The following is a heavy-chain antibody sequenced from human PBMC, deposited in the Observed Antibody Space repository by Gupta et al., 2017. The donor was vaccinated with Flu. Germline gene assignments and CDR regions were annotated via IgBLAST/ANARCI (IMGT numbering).Heavy chain of an antibody. J-gene: IGHJ5*01. Sequence: QLQLQESGPGLVKPSGTLSLTCTVSGDPISGNTHYWGWIRQPPGKGLEWIGSINDSGNTYYNPSVKSRVTISVDASKNQLSLKLTSVTAADTAVYYCTRDFVVDADAILNWFDSWGQGTLVTVSS. CDR2: INDSGNT. CDR1: GDPISGNTHY. V-gene: IGHV4-39*01. CDR3: TRDFVVDADAILNWFDS. D-gene: IGHD2-2*01.